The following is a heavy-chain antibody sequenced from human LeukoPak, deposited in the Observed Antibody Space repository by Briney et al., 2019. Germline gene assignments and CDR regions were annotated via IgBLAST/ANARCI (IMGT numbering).Heavy chain of an antibody. CDR2: INHSGST. D-gene: IGHD6-19*01. J-gene: IGHJ4*02. Sequence: SETLSLTCAVYGGSFSGYYWSWIRQPPGKGLEWIGEINHSGSTNYNPSLKSRVTISVDTSKNQFSLKLSSVTAADTAVYYCARGRAVAVDYWGQGTLVTVSS. CDR3: ARGRAVAVDY. V-gene: IGHV4-34*01. CDR1: GGSFSGYY.